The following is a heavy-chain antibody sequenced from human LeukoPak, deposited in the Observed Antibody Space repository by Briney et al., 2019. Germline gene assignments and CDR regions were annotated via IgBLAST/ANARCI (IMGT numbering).Heavy chain of an antibody. CDR2: IYYSGST. CDR3: ARHQRYCSSTSCYSDWFDP. D-gene: IGHD2-2*01. J-gene: IGHJ5*02. V-gene: IGHV4-39*01. Sequence: PSETLSLTCTVSGGSISSSSYYWGWIRQPPGKGLEWIGSIYYSGSTYDNPSLKSRVTISVDTSKNQFSLKLSSVTAADTAVYYCARHQRYCSSTSCYSDWFDPWGQGTLVTVSS. CDR1: GGSISSSSYY.